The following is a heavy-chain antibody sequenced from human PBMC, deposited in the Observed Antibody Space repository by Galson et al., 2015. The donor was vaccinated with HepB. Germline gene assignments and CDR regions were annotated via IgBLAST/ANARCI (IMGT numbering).Heavy chain of an antibody. D-gene: IGHD3-3*01. V-gene: IGHV4-34*01. J-gene: IGHJ5*02. CDR1: GGSFSGYD. CDR2: ITHKGTT. Sequence: LSLTCAVYGGSFSGYDWTWIRQPPGKGLEWIGEITHKGTTNYNPSLNSRVTMSVDTSKSQFSLKMNSVTAADTAVYFCAKGIRRGLTIFGVVTLFDPWGQGTLVTVSS. CDR3: AKGIRRGLTIFGVVTLFDP.